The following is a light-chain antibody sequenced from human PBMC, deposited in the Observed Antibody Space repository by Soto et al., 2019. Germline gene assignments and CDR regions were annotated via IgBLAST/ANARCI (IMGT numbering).Light chain of an antibody. V-gene: IGKV3-20*01. CDR2: GAS. J-gene: IGKJ5*01. CDR1: QSVSSSY. Sequence: EIVLMQSPATLSLSPGERATLSCRASQSVSSSYLAWYQQKPGQAPRLLIYGASSRATGIPDRFSGSGSGADFTLTISRLEPEDFAVYYCQQYGSSPSITFGQGTRLEIK. CDR3: QQYGSSPSIT.